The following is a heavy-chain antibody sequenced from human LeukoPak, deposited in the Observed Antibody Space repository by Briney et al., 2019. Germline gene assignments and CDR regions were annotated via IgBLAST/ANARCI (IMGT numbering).Heavy chain of an antibody. Sequence: PGGSLRLSCAASGFTFSSYAMHWVRQAPGKGLEWVAVISYDGGNKYYADSVKGRFTISRDNSKNTLYLQMNSLRAEDTAVYYCASPPNYMDVWGKGTTVTVSS. V-gene: IGHV3-30-3*01. J-gene: IGHJ6*03. CDR3: ASPPNYMDV. CDR1: GFTFSSYA. CDR2: ISYDGGNK.